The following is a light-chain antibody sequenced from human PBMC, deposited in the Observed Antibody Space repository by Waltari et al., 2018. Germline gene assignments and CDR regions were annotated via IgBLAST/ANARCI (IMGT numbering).Light chain of an antibody. V-gene: IGKV1-33*01. CDR3: QQHYSLPIT. J-gene: IGKJ5*01. CDR1: QGINNF. Sequence: DIQMTQSHSSLSASVGDRVTITCQASQGINNFLNWYQKRPGKAPDLLIYDASNLETGVPSRFSGSGSGTDFTFTISSVQPEDIATYYCQQHYSLPITFGQGTRLEIK. CDR2: DAS.